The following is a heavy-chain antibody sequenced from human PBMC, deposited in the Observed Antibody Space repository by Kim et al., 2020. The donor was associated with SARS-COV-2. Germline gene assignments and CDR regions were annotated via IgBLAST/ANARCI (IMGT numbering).Heavy chain of an antibody. CDR2: IHHSGKI. Sequence: SETLSLTCAVSGDSLRNSDWWTWVRQSPGKGLEWIGEIHHSGKINSNPSLGGRVTLSLERSKSQFSLNVMSVTAADTGVYYCARIKRKMAVPSHPGWDGLDVWGPGTTVTVSS. J-gene: IGHJ6*02. CDR1: GDSLRNSDW. CDR3: ARIKRKMAVPSHPGWDGLDV. V-gene: IGHV4-4*02. D-gene: IGHD1-26*01.